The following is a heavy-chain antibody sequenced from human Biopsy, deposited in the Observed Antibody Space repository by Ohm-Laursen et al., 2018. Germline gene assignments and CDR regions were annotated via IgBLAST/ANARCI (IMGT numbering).Heavy chain of an antibody. CDR1: GFTFDDYG. CDR2: IRRNSAII. D-gene: IGHD1-26*01. V-gene: IGHV3-9*01. CDR3: ARDRGGARYGMDV. Sequence: SLRLSCSASGFTFDDYGMHWARQPPGKGLEWVSGIRRNSAIIDYADSVGGRFTISRDNARRFLFLQMNNLKSEDTASYYCARDRGGARYGMDVWGRGTTVTVSS. J-gene: IGHJ6*02.